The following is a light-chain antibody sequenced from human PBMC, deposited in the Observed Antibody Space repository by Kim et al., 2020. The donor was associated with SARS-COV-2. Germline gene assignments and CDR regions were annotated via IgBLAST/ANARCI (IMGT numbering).Light chain of an antibody. J-gene: IGKJ5*01. Sequence: EIVLTQSPATPSLSPGERATLSCGASQSVRGYLAWYQQKPGQAPRLLVYDIFNRATGIPARFIGSGSGTDFTLTISSLEPEDFAVYYCQQYGGWPLTFGEGTRLEIK. CDR2: DIF. CDR1: QSVRGY. CDR3: QQYGGWPLT. V-gene: IGKV3-11*01.